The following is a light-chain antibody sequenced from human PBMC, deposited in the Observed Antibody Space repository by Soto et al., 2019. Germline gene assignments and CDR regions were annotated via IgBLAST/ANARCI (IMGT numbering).Light chain of an antibody. CDR2: DAS. V-gene: IGKV1-13*02. CDR3: QQFNSYPLT. J-gene: IGKJ4*01. CDR1: QGIGSA. Sequence: AIQLTQSPSSLSASVGDRVTITCRASQGIGSALAWYQQRPGEAPRFLIYDASTLGSGVPLRFSGSGSGTYVTLTISTLQLEDFATYYCQQFNSYPLTFGGGTKVEIK.